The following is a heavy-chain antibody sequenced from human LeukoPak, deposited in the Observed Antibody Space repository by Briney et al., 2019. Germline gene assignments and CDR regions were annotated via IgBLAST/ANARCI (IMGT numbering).Heavy chain of an antibody. V-gene: IGHV3-48*03. D-gene: IGHD3-10*02. CDR3: AELGITMIGGV. CDR2: ISSSGSTI. J-gene: IGHJ6*04. Sequence: GGSLRLSCAASGFTFSRCWMSWVRQAPGKGLEWVSYISSSGSTIYYADSVKGRFTISRDNAKNSLYLQMNSLRAEDTAVYYCAELGITMIGGVWGKGTTVTISS. CDR1: GFTFSRCW.